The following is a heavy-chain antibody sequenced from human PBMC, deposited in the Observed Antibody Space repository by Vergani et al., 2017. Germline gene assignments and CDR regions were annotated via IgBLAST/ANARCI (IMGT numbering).Heavy chain of an antibody. J-gene: IGHJ6*03. V-gene: IGHV3-9*01. CDR2: ISWNSGRR. CDR3: AKDGSYYYYYYYMDV. CDR1: GFTFDDYA. Sequence: EVQLVESGGGLVQPGRSLRLSCAASGFTFDDYAMHWVRQAPGKGLEWVSGISWNSGRRGYADSVKGRFTISRDNAKNSLYLQMNSLRAEDTAVYYCAKDGSYYYYYYYMDVWGKGTTVTVAS. D-gene: IGHD1-26*01.